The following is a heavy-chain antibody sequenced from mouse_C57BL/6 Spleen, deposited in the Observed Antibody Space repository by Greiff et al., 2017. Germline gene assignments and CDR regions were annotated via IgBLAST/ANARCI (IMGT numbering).Heavy chain of an antibody. J-gene: IGHJ3*01. CDR3: AKGAAQATFGVAY. CDR2: IYPGDGDT. Sequence: QVQLQQSGAELVKPGASVKISCKASGYAFSSYWMNWVKQRPGKGLEWIGQIYPGDGDTNYNGKFKGKATLTADKSSSTAYMQLSSLTSEDSAVYFCAKGAAQATFGVAYWGQGTLVTVSA. CDR1: GYAFSSYW. V-gene: IGHV1-80*01. D-gene: IGHD3-2*02.